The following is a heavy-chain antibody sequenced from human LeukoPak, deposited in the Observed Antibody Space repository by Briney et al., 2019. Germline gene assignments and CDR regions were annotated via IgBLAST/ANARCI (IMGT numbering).Heavy chain of an antibody. V-gene: IGHV1-69*13. D-gene: IGHD3-22*01. CDR1: GGTFSSYA. CDR2: IIPIFGTA. J-gene: IGHJ4*02. CDR3: ARDYYDSSGNFGY. Sequence: GASVKVSCKASGGTFSSYAISWVRQAPGQGLEWMGGIIPIFGTANYAQKFQGRVTITADESTSTAYMELRSLRSDDTAVYYCARDYYDSSGNFGYWGQGTLVTVSS.